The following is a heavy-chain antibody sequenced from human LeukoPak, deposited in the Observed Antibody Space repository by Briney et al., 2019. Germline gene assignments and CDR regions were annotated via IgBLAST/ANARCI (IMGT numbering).Heavy chain of an antibody. D-gene: IGHD3-22*01. Sequence: SETLSLTCAVYGGSFSGYYWSWLRQPPGKGLEWVGEINHIGRTNYNPSLKTRVTISVDTSNNQFSLKLSSVTAADTAVYYCAREDGSYYDSSGYWFDYWGQGTLVTVSS. CDR1: GGSFSGYY. V-gene: IGHV4-34*01. CDR2: INHIGRT. CDR3: AREDGSYYDSSGYWFDY. J-gene: IGHJ4*02.